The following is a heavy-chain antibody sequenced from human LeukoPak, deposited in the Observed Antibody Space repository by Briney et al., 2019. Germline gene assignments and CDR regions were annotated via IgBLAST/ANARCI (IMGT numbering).Heavy chain of an antibody. D-gene: IGHD3-22*01. CDR3: ARDGWDYYDSSGYYRFDY. J-gene: IGHJ4*02. Sequence: GGSLRLSCAASGFTFSSYAMHWVRQAPGKGLEWVAVIPYDGSNKYYADSVKGRFTISRDNSKNTLYLQMNSLRAEDTAVYYCARDGWDYYDSSGYYRFDYWGQGTLVTVSS. V-gene: IGHV3-30-3*01. CDR2: IPYDGSNK. CDR1: GFTFSSYA.